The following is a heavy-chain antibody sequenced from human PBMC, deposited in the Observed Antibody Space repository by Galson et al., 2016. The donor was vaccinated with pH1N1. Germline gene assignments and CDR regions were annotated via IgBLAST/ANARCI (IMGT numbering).Heavy chain of an antibody. CDR1: GFTFGSYW. CDR3: AYKMDV. J-gene: IGHJ6*02. V-gene: IGHV3-7*01. D-gene: IGHD1-1*01. Sequence: SLRLSCAASGFTFGSYWMNWVRQAPGKGLEWVANINQDGSKKNYVESVKGRFTITTDNATNSVYLQMNNLRAEDTALYYCAYKMDVWGQGTTVIVFS. CDR2: INQDGSKK.